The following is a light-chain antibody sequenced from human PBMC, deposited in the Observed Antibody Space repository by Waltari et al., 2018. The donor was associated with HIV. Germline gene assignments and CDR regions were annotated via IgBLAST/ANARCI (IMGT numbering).Light chain of an antibody. V-gene: IGLV2-8*01. CDR1: SSDVGGYSY. CDR3: SSYAGSNNVI. CDR2: EVS. J-gene: IGLJ2*01. Sequence: QSALAQPTSASVSPGQSVTISCTGTSSDVGGYSYVSWYQQHPGKAPKLLIYEVSKRPSGVTDRFSGSKSGNAASLTVSGLQAEDEADYYCSSYAGSNNVIFGGGTKLTVL.